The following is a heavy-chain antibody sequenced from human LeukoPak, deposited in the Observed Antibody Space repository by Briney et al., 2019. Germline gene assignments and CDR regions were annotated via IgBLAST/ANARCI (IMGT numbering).Heavy chain of an antibody. J-gene: IGHJ4*02. CDR1: GGTFSSYA. Sequence: SVKVSCKASGGTFSSYAISWVRQAPGQGLEWMGGIIPIFGTANYAQKFQGRVTITTDESTSTAYMELSSLRSEDTAGYYCARGSYYGGGIDYWGQGTLVTVSS. CDR3: ARGSYYGGGIDY. CDR2: IIPIFGTA. D-gene: IGHD1-26*01. V-gene: IGHV1-69*05.